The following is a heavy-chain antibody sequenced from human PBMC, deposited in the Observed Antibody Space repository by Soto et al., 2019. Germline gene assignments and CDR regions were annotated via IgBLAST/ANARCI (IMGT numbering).Heavy chain of an antibody. CDR3: LKGGWGEVLDH. V-gene: IGHV3-23*01. CDR2: ISGADT. J-gene: IGHJ4*02. D-gene: IGHD7-27*01. CDR1: GFTFSSYR. Sequence: EVLLLESGGGLVQPGGSLTLSCAASGFTFSSYRMSWVRQAPGRGLEWVSTISGADTYYADSVKGRFIISRDNSRNTLVLQMDSLRTEDTATYHCLKGGWGEVLDHWGQGTLVSVSS.